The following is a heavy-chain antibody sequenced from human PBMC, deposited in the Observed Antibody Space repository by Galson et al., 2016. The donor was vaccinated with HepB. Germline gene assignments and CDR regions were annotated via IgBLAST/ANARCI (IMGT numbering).Heavy chain of an antibody. CDR2: IIPGIDSA. Sequence: SVKVSCKAFGGTFDSSAISWVRQAPGEGLEWMGGIIPGIDSANYAQKFQGRVTITADRSTSTVYMKLSSLRSEGTAMYYCAREGAGKNPYFEHWGQGTLLTVSS. D-gene: IGHD1-14*01. CDR1: GGTFDSSA. CDR3: AREGAGKNPYFEH. J-gene: IGHJ4*02. V-gene: IGHV1-69*06.